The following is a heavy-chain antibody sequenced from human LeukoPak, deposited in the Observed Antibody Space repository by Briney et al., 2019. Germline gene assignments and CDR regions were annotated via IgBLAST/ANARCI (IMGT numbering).Heavy chain of an antibody. D-gene: IGHD1-26*01. CDR1: GFTFSNAW. CDR3: ARGGSYFDY. J-gene: IGHJ4*02. V-gene: IGHV3-21*01. CDR2: ISSSSNYI. Sequence: PGGSLRLSCAASGFTFSNAWMTWVRQAPGKGLEWVASISSSSNYIYYVDSVKGRFTISRDNAKNSLYLQMNSLRAEDTAVYYCARGGSYFDYWGQGTLVTVSS.